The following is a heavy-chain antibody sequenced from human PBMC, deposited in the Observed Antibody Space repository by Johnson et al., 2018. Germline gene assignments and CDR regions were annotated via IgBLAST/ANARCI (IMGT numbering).Heavy chain of an antibody. CDR3: ARGEGDIAMVTGDAFDI. D-gene: IGHD5-18*01. CDR1: GGTFSSYA. CDR2: IIPIFGTA. J-gene: IGHJ3*02. Sequence: QVQLVQSGAEVKKPGSSVKVSCKASGGTFSSYAINWVRQAPGQGLEWMGGIIPIFGTAHYAQKFQGRVTITADESPSTACMELRSLRSVDTAVYYCARGEGDIAMVTGDAFDIWGQGTMVTVSS. V-gene: IGHV1-69*12.